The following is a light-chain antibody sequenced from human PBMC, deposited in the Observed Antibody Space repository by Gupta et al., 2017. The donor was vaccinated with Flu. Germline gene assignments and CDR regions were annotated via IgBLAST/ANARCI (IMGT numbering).Light chain of an antibody. CDR2: TND. Sequence: SRASIGSNTVNWYQHLPGTAPKLLIHTNDQRPSGVPDRFSGSKSGTSASLVISGLQSDDEADYYCAAWDDSLNGVVFGGGTKLTVL. CDR1: RASIGSNT. J-gene: IGLJ2*01. V-gene: IGLV1-44*01. CDR3: AAWDDSLNGVV.